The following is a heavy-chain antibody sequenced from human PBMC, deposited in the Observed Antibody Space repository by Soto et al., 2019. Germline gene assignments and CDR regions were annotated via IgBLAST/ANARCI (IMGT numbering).Heavy chain of an antibody. Sequence: EVQLVESGGGLVQPGGSLRLSCAASGFTFDDYAIHWVRQAPGKGLECVSGISWNGAATGYVDSVKGRFSISRDNTKNTLYLHMNSLRSEDTAAYYCANLPLSGSGFDCWGQGTLVTVSS. D-gene: IGHD3-10*01. CDR3: ANLPLSGSGFDC. CDR1: GFTFDDYA. V-gene: IGHV3-9*01. CDR2: ISWNGAAT. J-gene: IGHJ4*02.